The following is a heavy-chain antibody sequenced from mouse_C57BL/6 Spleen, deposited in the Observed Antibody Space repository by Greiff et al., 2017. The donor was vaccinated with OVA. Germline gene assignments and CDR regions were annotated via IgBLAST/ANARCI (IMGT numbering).Heavy chain of an antibody. J-gene: IGHJ2*01. V-gene: IGHV5-6*01. CDR1: GFTFSSYG. CDR2: ISSGGSYT. Sequence: EVQVVESGGDLVKPGGSLKLSCAASGFTFSSYGMSWVRQTPDKRLEWVATISSGGSYTYYPDSVKGRFTISRDNAKNTLYLQMSSLKSEDTAMYYCARQGDYDGDDYWGQGTTLTVSS. CDR3: ARQGDYDGDDY. D-gene: IGHD2-4*01.